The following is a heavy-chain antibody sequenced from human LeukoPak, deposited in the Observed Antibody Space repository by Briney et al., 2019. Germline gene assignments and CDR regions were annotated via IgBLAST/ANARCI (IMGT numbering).Heavy chain of an antibody. Sequence: GGSLRLSCAASGFTFSSYSMNWVRQAPGKGLEWVSSISSSSSYIYYADSVKGRFTISRDNAKNSPYLQMNSLRAEDTAVYYCARSPLGYCSGGSCYSFDFDYWGQGTLVTVSS. V-gene: IGHV3-21*01. CDR1: GFTFSSYS. D-gene: IGHD2-15*01. J-gene: IGHJ4*02. CDR2: ISSSSSYI. CDR3: ARSPLGYCSGGSCYSFDFDY.